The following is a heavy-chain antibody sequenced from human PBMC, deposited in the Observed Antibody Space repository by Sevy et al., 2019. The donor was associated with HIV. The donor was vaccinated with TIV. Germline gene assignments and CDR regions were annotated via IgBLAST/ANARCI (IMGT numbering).Heavy chain of an antibody. CDR2: ISYHGTNK. D-gene: IGHD5-18*01. Sequence: GGSLRLSCVASGFSFSSYGMHWVRQAPGKGLEWVALISYHGTNKYYGDSVRGRFTVSRYNSGNTFYLQLDSLRAEDTAVYYCAKISEEYIQTWYPPDYWGQGTLVTVSS. J-gene: IGHJ4*02. V-gene: IGHV3-30*18. CDR3: AKISEEYIQTWYPPDY. CDR1: GFSFSSYG.